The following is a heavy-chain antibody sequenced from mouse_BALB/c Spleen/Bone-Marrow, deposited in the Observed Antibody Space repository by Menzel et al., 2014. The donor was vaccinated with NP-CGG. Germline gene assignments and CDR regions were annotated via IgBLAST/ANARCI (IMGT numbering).Heavy chain of an antibody. Sequence: VQLQQSRPGLVAPSQSLSITCTVSGFSLTNFDVSWIRQPPEKGLEWLGVMWTGGGTNYNSAFMSRLSISKDNSKSQVFLKMNGLQTDDTAIYYCVREGDYGNFAYWGQGTLVTVSA. J-gene: IGHJ3*01. V-gene: IGHV2-9-2*01. CDR2: MWTGGGT. CDR3: VREGDYGNFAY. CDR1: GFSLTNFD. D-gene: IGHD2-1*01.